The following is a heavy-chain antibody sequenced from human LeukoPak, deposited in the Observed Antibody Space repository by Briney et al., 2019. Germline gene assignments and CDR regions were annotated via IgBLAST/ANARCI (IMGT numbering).Heavy chain of an antibody. V-gene: IGHV4-39*01. CDR2: VFHTGIT. CDR1: GGSITGKNDY. J-gene: IGHJ4*02. D-gene: IGHD3-9*01. Sequence: SETLSLTCTVSGGSITGKNDYWGWIRQTPGKGLEWIGTVFHTGITHYNPSLKSRISMAVDTSKNQFSLNLNSVTAADTALYYCARHGILTDHSVRFWGQGILVTGSA. CDR3: ARHGILTDHSVRF.